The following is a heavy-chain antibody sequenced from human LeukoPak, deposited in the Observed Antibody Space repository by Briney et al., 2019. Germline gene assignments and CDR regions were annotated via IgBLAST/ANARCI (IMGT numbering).Heavy chain of an antibody. CDR3: AKGVGYYYYMGV. Sequence: GGSLRLSCAASGFTFSSYSMNWVRQAPGKGLEWVSSISSSSSYIYYADSVKGRFTISRDNAKNSLYLQMNSLRAEDTAVYYCAKGVGYYYYMGVWGKGTTVTVSS. CDR1: GFTFSSYS. CDR2: ISSSSSYI. J-gene: IGHJ6*03. V-gene: IGHV3-21*04.